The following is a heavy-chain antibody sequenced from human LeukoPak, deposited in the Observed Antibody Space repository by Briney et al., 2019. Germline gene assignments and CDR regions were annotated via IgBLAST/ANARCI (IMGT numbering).Heavy chain of an antibody. CDR3: ARDGEYYYDSRLSYYFDY. D-gene: IGHD3-22*01. V-gene: IGHV4-4*07. CDR1: GGSLSSYY. J-gene: IGHJ4*02. Sequence: SETLSLTCTVSGGSLSSYYWSWIRQPAGKGLEWIGRIYTSGSTNYNPSLKSRVTMSVDTSKNQFSLKLSSVTAADTAVYYCARDGEYYYDSRLSYYFDYWGQGTLVTVSS. CDR2: IYTSGST.